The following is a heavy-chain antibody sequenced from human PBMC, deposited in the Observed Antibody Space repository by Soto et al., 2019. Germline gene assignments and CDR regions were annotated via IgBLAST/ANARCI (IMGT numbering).Heavy chain of an antibody. Sequence: SETLSLTCTVSGGSISSGGYYWSWIRQHPGKGLEWIGYIYYSGSTYYNPSLKSRVTISVDTSKNQFSLKLSSVTAADTAVYYCAREGSGRYDYYYYYGMDVWGQGNTVTVSS. J-gene: IGHJ6*02. D-gene: IGHD1-26*01. CDR1: GGSISSGGYY. CDR3: AREGSGRYDYYYYYGMDV. V-gene: IGHV4-31*03. CDR2: IYYSGST.